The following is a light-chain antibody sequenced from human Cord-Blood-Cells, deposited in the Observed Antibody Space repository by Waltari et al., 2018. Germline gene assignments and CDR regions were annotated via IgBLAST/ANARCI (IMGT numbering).Light chain of an antibody. Sequence: EIVLTQSPATLSLSPGERASLSCRASQCVSSYLAWYQQKPGQAPRLLVYDASTRATGIPARFSGSGSGTDFTLTISSLEPEDFAVYYCQQRSNWPPLTFGGGTKVEIK. CDR1: QCVSSY. J-gene: IGKJ4*01. V-gene: IGKV3-11*01. CDR2: DAS. CDR3: QQRSNWPPLT.